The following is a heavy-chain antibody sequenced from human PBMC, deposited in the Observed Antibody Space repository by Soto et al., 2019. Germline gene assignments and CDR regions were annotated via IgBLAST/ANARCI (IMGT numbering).Heavy chain of an antibody. J-gene: IGHJ4*02. Sequence: ASVKVSCKASGYTFTSYGIGWVRQAPGQGLEWMGWISAYNGNTNYAQKLQGRVTMTTDTSTSTAYMELRSLRSDDTAVYYCARAVGTMVRGVILTYYFDYWGQGTLVTVSS. CDR3: ARAVGTMVRGVILTYYFDY. D-gene: IGHD3-10*01. V-gene: IGHV1-18*01. CDR2: ISAYNGNT. CDR1: GYTFTSYG.